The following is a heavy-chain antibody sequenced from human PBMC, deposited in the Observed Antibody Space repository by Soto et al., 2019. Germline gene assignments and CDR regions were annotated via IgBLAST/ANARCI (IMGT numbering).Heavy chain of an antibody. CDR1: GYTFTSYG. D-gene: IGHD3-10*01. CDR2: ISAYNGNT. J-gene: IGHJ4*02. V-gene: IGHV1-18*01. Sequence: ASVKVSCKASGYTFTSYGISWVRQAPGQGLEWMGWISAYNGNTNYAQKLQGRVTMTTDTSTSTAYMELRSLRSDDTAVYYCARDSGELLWFGELLTRENYFDYWGQGTQVTVSS. CDR3: ARDSGELLWFGELLTRENYFDY.